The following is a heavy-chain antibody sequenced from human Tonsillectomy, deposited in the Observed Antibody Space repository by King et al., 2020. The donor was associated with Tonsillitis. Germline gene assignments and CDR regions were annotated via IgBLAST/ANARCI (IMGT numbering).Heavy chain of an antibody. V-gene: IGHV4-39*01. CDR1: GGSISSSSYY. D-gene: IGHD1-26*01. CDR3: ARVPRGVILTGSYYFDY. Sequence: LQLQESGPGLVKPSETLSLTCTVSGGSISSSSYYWGWIRQPPGKGLEWIGNIFYSGSTYYNPSLKSRVTISVDTSKNQFSLKLSSVTAADTAVYYCARVPRGVILTGSYYFDYWGQGTLVTVSS. CDR2: IFYSGST. J-gene: IGHJ4*02.